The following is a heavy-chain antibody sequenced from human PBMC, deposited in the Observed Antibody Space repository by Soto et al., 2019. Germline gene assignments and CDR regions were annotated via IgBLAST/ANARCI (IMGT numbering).Heavy chain of an antibody. D-gene: IGHD3-10*01. CDR3: VKNSGWFNT. J-gene: IGHJ5*02. Sequence: QLLQSGGGLVQPGGSLTLSCAASGFTFGTTDMSWVRQAPGEGLEWVSTIDGSGGITYYADSVKGRFTISRDNSRNTAYLQMNSLRGDDTPLYYCVKNSGWFNTWGQGALVTVSS. CDR1: GFTFGTTD. CDR2: IDGSGGIT. V-gene: IGHV3-23*01.